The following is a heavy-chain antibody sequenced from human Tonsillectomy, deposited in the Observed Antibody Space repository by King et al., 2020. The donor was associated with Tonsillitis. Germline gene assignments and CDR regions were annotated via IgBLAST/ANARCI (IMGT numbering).Heavy chain of an antibody. Sequence: EVQLVESGGGLVKPGGSLRLSCAASGFTFSSYTMNWVRQAPGKGLEWASSISSSSSYIYYADSVKGRFTISRDNAKNSLYLQMNSLRAEDTAVYYCARDWRVPTMWDGMDVWGQGTTVTVSS. J-gene: IGHJ6*02. CDR1: GFTFSSYT. D-gene: IGHD5-12*01. CDR2: ISSSSSYI. CDR3: ARDWRVPTMWDGMDV. V-gene: IGHV3-21*01.